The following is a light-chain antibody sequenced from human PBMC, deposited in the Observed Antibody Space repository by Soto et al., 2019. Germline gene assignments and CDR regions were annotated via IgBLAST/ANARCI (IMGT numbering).Light chain of an antibody. J-gene: IGKJ1*01. CDR1: QGISSY. V-gene: IGKV1-9*01. Sequence: DIQMTQSPSTLSGSVGDRVTITCRASQGISSYLAWYQKKPGKAPKLLMYDASTLQSGVPSRFSGSISGTEFTLTINSLQPDDFASYYCQQYSTFSFGQGTKVDIK. CDR3: QQYSTFS. CDR2: DAS.